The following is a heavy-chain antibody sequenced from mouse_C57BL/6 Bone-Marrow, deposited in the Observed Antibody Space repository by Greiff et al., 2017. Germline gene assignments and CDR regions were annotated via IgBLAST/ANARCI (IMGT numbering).Heavy chain of an antibody. V-gene: IGHV1-55*01. Sequence: VQLQQPGAELVKPGASVKMSCKASGYTFTSYWITWVKQRPGQGLEWIGDIYPGSGSTNYNEQFKSKATLTVDTSSSTAYMQLSSLTSEDSAVYYCARPDYSNYWYFDVWGTGTTVTVSS. CDR3: ARPDYSNYWYFDV. CDR2: IYPGSGST. CDR1: GYTFTSYW. D-gene: IGHD2-5*01. J-gene: IGHJ1*03.